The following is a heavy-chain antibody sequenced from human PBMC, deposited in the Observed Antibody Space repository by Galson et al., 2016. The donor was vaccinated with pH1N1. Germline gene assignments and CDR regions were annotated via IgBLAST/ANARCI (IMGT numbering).Heavy chain of an antibody. Sequence: SVKVSCKASGNTLTSYDINWVRQATGQGLEWMGWMNPNNGNADYAPKFQGRVTLTRNASINTAYMELSSLTSEDTAVYYCARGPVYWYFDLWGRGTPVIVSS. J-gene: IGHJ2*01. CDR2: MNPNNGNA. V-gene: IGHV1-8*01. CDR3: ARGPVYWYFDL. CDR1: GNTLTSYD.